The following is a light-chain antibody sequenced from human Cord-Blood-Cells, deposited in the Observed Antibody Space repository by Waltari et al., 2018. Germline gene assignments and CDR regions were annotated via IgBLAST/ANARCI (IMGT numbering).Light chain of an antibody. CDR2: GAS. CDR1: QSVSRD. CDR3: QQYNDWPLT. V-gene: IGKV3-15*01. Sequence: EIVMTQSPATLSVSPGEGATLSCRASQSVSRDLAWYQQKPGQAPRLLISGASTRATDIPGRFTGSGSGTDFTLTITSLQSGGVAVYYCQQYNDWPLTFGGGTKVEIK. J-gene: IGKJ4*01.